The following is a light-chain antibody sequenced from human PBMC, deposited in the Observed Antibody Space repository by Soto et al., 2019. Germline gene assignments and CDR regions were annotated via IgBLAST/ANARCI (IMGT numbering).Light chain of an antibody. J-gene: IGKJ1*01. CDR3: QKYNSAPLT. V-gene: IGKV1-27*01. CDR1: QSISSY. Sequence: DNQMTQSPSSLSASVGDRVTITCRASQSISSYLNWYQQKPGKAPKLLIYAASTLQSGVPSRFSGSGSGTDFTLTISSLQPEDVATYYCQKYNSAPLTFGQGTKVDIK. CDR2: AAS.